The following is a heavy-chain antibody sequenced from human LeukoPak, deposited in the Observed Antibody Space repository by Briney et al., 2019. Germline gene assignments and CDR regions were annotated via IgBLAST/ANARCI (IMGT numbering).Heavy chain of an antibody. D-gene: IGHD6-19*01. CDR1: GGSISSYY. CDR2: IYTSGST. Sequence: PSETLFLTCTVSGGSISSYYWSWIRQPAGKGLEWIGHIYTSGSTNYNPSLKSRVTMSVDTSKNQFSLKLSSVTAADTAVYYCARVDSSGWYRYYFDYWGQGTLVTVSS. J-gene: IGHJ4*02. V-gene: IGHV4-4*07. CDR3: ARVDSSGWYRYYFDY.